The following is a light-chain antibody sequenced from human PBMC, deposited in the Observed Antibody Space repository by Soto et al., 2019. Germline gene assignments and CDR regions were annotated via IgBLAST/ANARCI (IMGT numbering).Light chain of an antibody. V-gene: IGKV1D-16*01. CDR1: QGISTW. J-gene: IGKJ1*01. Sequence: DIQMTQFPSSLSASVGDRVNITCRSSQGISTWLAWYQQKPERAPKSLIYAASRLQSGVPPRFSGSGSETDFTLTTSSLQPEDFATYYCQQYNRYPRTCGQGTKVEIK. CDR2: AAS. CDR3: QQYNRYPRT.